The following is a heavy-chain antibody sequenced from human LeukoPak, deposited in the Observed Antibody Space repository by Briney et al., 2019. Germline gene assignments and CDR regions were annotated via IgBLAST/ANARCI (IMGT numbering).Heavy chain of an antibody. D-gene: IGHD3-16*01. J-gene: IGHJ4*02. Sequence: GGSLRLSCAASGFTFSSYGMHWVRQAPGKGLEWVAVISYDGSNKYYADSVKGRFTISRDNSKNTLYLQMNSLRAEDTAVYYCAKDPGGTSFEYWGQGTLVTVSS. CDR3: AKDPGGTSFEY. CDR2: ISYDGSNK. V-gene: IGHV3-30*18. CDR1: GFTFSSYG.